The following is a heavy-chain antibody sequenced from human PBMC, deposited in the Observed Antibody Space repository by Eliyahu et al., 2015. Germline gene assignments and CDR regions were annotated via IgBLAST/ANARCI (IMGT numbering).Heavy chain of an antibody. V-gene: IGHV3-15*01. Sequence: EVQLVESGGGLVKPGGSLRLSCAASGFIFSSAWMSWVRQAPGKGLEWGGLINRNIDGGTTANAAPVKGRFTISRDDSKNTLYLQMNSLKTEDTAVYYCVRGYCSSESCYKSPFDFWGQGTLVTVSS. CDR2: INRNIDGGTT. D-gene: IGHD2-2*02. J-gene: IGHJ4*02. CDR1: GFIFSSAW. CDR3: VRGYCSSESCYKSPFDF.